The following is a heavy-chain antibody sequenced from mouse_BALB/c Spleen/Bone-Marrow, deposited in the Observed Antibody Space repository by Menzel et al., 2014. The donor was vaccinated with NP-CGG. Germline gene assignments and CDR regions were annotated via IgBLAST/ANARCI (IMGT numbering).Heavy chain of an antibody. D-gene: IGHD1-1*01. CDR2: ILPGSGNT. V-gene: IGHV1-9*01. J-gene: IGHJ4*01. Sequence: VKLQESGAELMKPGASVKISCKATGYTFSSYGIEWVKQRPGHGLEWIGEILPGSGNTNYNEKFKGKATFTADTSSNTAYMQLSSRTSEDSAVYYCAREDITTVVEMDYWGQGTSVTVSS. CDR1: GYTFSSYG. CDR3: AREDITTVVEMDY.